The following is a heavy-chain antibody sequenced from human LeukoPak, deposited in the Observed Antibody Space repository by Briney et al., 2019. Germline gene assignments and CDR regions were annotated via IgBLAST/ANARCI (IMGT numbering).Heavy chain of an antibody. CDR1: GYTFTSYD. J-gene: IGHJ6*02. CDR3: ARFSRYCSSTSCYLYGMDV. CDR2: MDPNSGNT. D-gene: IGHD2-2*01. Sequence: GASVKVSCKASGYTFTSYDINWVRQATGQGLEWMGWMDPNSGNTGYAQKFQGRVTMTRTTSRSTAYMELSSLRSGDTALYYCARFSRYCSSTSCYLYGMDVWGQGTTVTVSS. V-gene: IGHV1-8*01.